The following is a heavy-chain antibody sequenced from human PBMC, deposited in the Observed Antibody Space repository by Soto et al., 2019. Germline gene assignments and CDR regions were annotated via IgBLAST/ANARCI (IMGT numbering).Heavy chain of an antibody. J-gene: IGHJ5*02. CDR1: GFDFSGSA. CDR2: IRTKPNSYAT. CDR3: ARPISSGGFAP. D-gene: IGHD6-19*01. Sequence: EVQLVESGGGLVQPGGSLDLSCATSGFDFSGSAMHWVRQASGRGLEWLGRIRTKPNSYATIYAASVKDRITISRDDSKKMVFLHMSGLKTEDTAVYYCARPISSGGFAPWGQGTLVSVTS. V-gene: IGHV3-73*01.